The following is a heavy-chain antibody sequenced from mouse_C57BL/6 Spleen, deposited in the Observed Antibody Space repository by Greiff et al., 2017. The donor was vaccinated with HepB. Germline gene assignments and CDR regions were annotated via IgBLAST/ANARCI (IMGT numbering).Heavy chain of an antibody. J-gene: IGHJ3*01. D-gene: IGHD4-1*01. CDR3: ARENWDEGAFAY. CDR2: ISSGSSTL. Sequence: EVKLMESGGGLVKPGGSLKLSCAASGFTFSDYGMHWVRQAPEKGLEWVAYISSGSSTLYYADTVKGRFTISRDNAKNTLFLQMTSLRSEDTAMYYCARENWDEGAFAYWGQGTLVTVSA. V-gene: IGHV5-17*01. CDR1: GFTFSDYG.